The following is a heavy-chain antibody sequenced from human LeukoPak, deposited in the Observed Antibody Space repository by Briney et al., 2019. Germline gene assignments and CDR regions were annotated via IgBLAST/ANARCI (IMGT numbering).Heavy chain of an antibody. CDR1: GGTFSSYA. J-gene: IGHJ6*02. CDR2: IIPILGIA. Sequence: ASVKVSCKASGGTFSSYAISWVRQAPGQGLEWMGRIIPILGIANYAQKFQGRATITADKSTSTAYMELSSLRSEDTAVYYCARSSYSSRTYYYGMDVWGQGTTVTVSS. CDR3: ARSSYSSRTYYYGMDV. D-gene: IGHD6-13*01. V-gene: IGHV1-69*04.